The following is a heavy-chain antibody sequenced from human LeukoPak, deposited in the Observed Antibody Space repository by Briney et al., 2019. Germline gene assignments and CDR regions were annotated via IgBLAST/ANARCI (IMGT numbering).Heavy chain of an antibody. Sequence: PSETLSLTSTVSGGPMRSYYWSWIRQAPGKGLEWIGFISYSGYTSYSPSLKSRVAISVDTSKSQFSLRLNSVTAADTAIYYCARGRNDNGGMFFDSWAQGTLVTVSS. D-gene: IGHD4-23*01. CDR1: GGPMRSYY. CDR2: ISYSGYT. CDR3: ARGRNDNGGMFFDS. J-gene: IGHJ4*02. V-gene: IGHV4-59*01.